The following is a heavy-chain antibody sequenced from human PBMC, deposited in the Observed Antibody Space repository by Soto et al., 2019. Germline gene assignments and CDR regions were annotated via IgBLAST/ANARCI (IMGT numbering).Heavy chain of an antibody. Sequence: GGSLRLSCAASGFTFSSYSMNWVRQAPGKGLEWVSSISSSSSYIYYDDSVKGRFTISRDNANNSQYLQMNSLIAEDTAVYYWARDKDDFWSALAYYYYGMDVWGQGTTVTVSS. J-gene: IGHJ6*02. CDR3: ARDKDDFWSALAYYYYGMDV. CDR2: ISSSSSYI. V-gene: IGHV3-21*01. D-gene: IGHD3-3*01. CDR1: GFTFSSYS.